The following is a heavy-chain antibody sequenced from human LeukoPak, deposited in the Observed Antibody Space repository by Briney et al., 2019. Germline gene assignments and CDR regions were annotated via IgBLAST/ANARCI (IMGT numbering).Heavy chain of an antibody. V-gene: IGHV1-2*02. CDR1: GYTFTGYY. D-gene: IGHD3-22*01. J-gene: IGHJ4*02. Sequence: ASVTVSCTASGYTFTGYYMHWVRQAPGQGLEWMGWINPNSGGTNYAQKFQGRVTMTRDTSISTAYMELSRLRSDDTAVYYCARRGSSTTMIVVVPLDYWGQGTLVTVSS. CDR3: ARRGSSTTMIVVVPLDY. CDR2: INPNSGGT.